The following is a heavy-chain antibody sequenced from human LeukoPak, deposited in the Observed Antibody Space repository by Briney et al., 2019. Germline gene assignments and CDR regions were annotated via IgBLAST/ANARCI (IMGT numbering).Heavy chain of an antibody. CDR2: IYYSGST. CDR1: GGSISSYY. Sequence: PSETLSLTCTVSGGSISSYYWSWIRQPPGKGLERIGYIYYSGSTNYNPSLKSRVTISVDTSKNQFSLKLSSVTAADTAVYYCARGHKDYYGSGSDYWGQGTLVTVSS. J-gene: IGHJ4*02. CDR3: ARGHKDYYGSGSDY. V-gene: IGHV4-59*01. D-gene: IGHD3-10*01.